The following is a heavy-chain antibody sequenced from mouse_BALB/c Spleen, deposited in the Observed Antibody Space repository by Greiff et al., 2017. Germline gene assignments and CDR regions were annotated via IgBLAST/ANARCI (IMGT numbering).Heavy chain of an antibody. CDR1: GYSITSDYA. J-gene: IGHJ4*01. CDR3: ARIATPYYAMDY. CDR2: ISYSGST. V-gene: IGHV3-2*02. Sequence: EVKLMESGPGLVKPSQSLSLTCTVTGYSITSDYAWNWIRQFPGNKLEWMGYISYSGSTSYNPSLKSRISITRDTSKNQFFLQLNSVTTEDTATYYCARIATPYYAMDYWGQGTSVTVSS.